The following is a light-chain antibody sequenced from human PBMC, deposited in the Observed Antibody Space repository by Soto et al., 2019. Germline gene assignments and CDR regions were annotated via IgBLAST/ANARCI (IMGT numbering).Light chain of an antibody. J-gene: IGKJ2*02. CDR3: QQYNSRPPST. CDR2: GAS. Sequence: EIVMTQSPATLSVSPGERATLSCRASQSVSSNLAWYQQKLGQAPRLLIYGASTRATDIPARFSGSGSGTEFTLTISSLQSEDFAVYYCQQYNSRPPSTFGQGTKLEIK. CDR1: QSVSSN. V-gene: IGKV3-15*01.